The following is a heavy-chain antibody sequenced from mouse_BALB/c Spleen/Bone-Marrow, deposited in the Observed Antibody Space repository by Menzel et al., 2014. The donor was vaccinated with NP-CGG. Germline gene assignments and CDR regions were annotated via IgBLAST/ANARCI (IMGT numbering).Heavy chain of an antibody. CDR3: ARGGYYYGPYYYAMDY. J-gene: IGHJ4*01. CDR2: ISPSSGYT. V-gene: IGHV1-7*01. D-gene: IGHD1-1*01. Sequence: QVQLQQSGAELAKPGASVKMSCKASGYTFTSYWMHWVKQRPGQGLEWIGYISPSSGYTDYNQKFKDKATLTADKSSSTAYMQLSRLTSEDSAVYYCARGGYYYGPYYYAMDYWGQGTSVTVSS. CDR1: GYTFTSYW.